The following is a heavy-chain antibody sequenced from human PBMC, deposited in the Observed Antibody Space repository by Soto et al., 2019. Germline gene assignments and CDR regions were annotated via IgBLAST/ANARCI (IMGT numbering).Heavy chain of an antibody. D-gene: IGHD3-10*01. CDR2: IYHSGST. CDR3: ARDPYYGSGFDY. Sequence: SGALSRTCAVSGGSSSSNNWWSWVRQPPGKGLEWIGEIYHSGSTNYNPSLKSRVTISVDKSKNQFSLKLSSVTAADTAVYYCARDPYYGSGFDYWGQGTLVTVSS. V-gene: IGHV4-4*02. J-gene: IGHJ4*02. CDR1: GGSSSSNNW.